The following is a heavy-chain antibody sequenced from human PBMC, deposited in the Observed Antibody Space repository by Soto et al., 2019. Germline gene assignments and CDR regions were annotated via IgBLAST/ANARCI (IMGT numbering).Heavy chain of an antibody. D-gene: IGHD2-21*01. CDR2: IAISAVDT. Sequence: ELQLLESGGGLVQPGGSLRLSCVASGFTFGAFAMTWVRQAPGKGLEWVSSIAISAVDTYNEPSVKGRFSTSRDDSKNTLYLHMESLRAEDTAVYYCVKDRSLRYLSGLFFDLWGPGTVVTVSS. V-gene: IGHV3-23*01. CDR3: VKDRSLRYLSGLFFDL. J-gene: IGHJ4*02. CDR1: GFTFGAFA.